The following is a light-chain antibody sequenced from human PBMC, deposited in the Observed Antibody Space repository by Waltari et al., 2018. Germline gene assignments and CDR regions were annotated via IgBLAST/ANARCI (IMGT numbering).Light chain of an antibody. J-gene: IGKJ2*02. V-gene: IGKV3-20*01. CDR2: GAS. Sequence: EIVLTQSPGTLSLSPGERATLSCRGSQSVSSGFLAWYQQQAGPAPRLLTYGASSRATGIPDRFSGSGSGTDFTLTISRLEPEDFAVYYCQQCGRSSCTFGQGTKLEIK. CDR1: QSVSSGF. CDR3: QQCGRSSCT.